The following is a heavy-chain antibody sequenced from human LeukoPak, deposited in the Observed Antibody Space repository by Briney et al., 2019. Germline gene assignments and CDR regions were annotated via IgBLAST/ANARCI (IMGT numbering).Heavy chain of an antibody. V-gene: IGHV3-23*01. CDR2: ISGSGTNT. CDR3: AKGRVGAIKTFDY. J-gene: IGHJ4*02. D-gene: IGHD1-26*01. Sequence: PGGSLRLSCAASGFTFSSYAMSWVRQAPGKGLEWVSVISGSGTNTYYADSVKGRFTFSRDNSKNTLYLQMNSLRAEDTAVYYCAKGRVGAIKTFDYWGQGTLVTVSS. CDR1: GFTFSSYA.